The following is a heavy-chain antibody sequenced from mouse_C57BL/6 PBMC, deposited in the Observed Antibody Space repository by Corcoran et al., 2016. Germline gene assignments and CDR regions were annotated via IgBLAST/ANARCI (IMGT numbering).Heavy chain of an antibody. J-gene: IGHJ2*01. CDR1: GYTFTDYY. D-gene: IGHD1-1*01. CDR3: ARGGGNYGSSHAFDY. CDR2: INPNNGGT. V-gene: IGHV1-26*01. Sequence: EVQLQQSGPELVKPGASVKISCKASGYTFTDYYMNWVKQSHGKSLEWIGDINPNNGGTSYNQKFKGTATLTVDKSSSTAYMELRSLTSEDSAVYYCARGGGNYGSSHAFDYWGQGTTLTVSS.